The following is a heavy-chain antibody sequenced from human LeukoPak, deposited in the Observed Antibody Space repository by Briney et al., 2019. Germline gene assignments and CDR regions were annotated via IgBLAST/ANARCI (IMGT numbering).Heavy chain of an antibody. V-gene: IGHV3-11*04. CDR3: ANTEYQRLGTDY. J-gene: IGHJ4*02. D-gene: IGHD2-2*01. CDR2: ISSDSSTI. CDR1: GFTFSDYY. Sequence: GGSLRLSCAASGFTFSDYYMSWLRQAPGKGLEWVSYISSDSSTIYYADSVKGRFTISRDNAKKSLYLQMNSLRTEDTAVYYCANTEYQRLGTDYWGQGTLVTVSS.